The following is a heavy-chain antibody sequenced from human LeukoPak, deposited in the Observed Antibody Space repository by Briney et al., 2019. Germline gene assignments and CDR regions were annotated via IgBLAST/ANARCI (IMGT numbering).Heavy chain of an antibody. Sequence: GGSLRLSCAASRFTFNSYAMSWVRQAPGKGLEWVSVIGGSNGITFYVGSVKGRFTISRDNSKDTLYLQMNSLRAEDTAVYYCAKSGATSYFDYWGQGTLVTVSS. V-gene: IGHV3-23*01. CDR2: IGGSNGIT. CDR1: RFTFNSYA. J-gene: IGHJ4*02. CDR3: AKSGATSYFDY. D-gene: IGHD1-26*01.